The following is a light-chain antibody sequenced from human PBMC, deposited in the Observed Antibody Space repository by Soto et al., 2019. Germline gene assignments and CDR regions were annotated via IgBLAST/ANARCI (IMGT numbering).Light chain of an antibody. Sequence: QSALTQPPSVSGAPGQRVTISCTGSSSNIGAGYDVHWYQQLPGTAPKLLIYGNSNRPSGVPDRFSGSKSGTSASLAITGLQAEEEAADYYQSSDGSRRGSVFGGGTKLTVL. J-gene: IGLJ2*01. V-gene: IGLV1-40*01. CDR2: GNS. CDR1: SSNIGAGYD. CDR3: QSSDGSRRGSV.